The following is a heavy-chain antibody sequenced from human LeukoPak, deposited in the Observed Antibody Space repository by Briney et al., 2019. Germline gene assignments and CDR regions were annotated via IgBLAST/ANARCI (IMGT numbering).Heavy chain of an antibody. V-gene: IGHV3-23*01. CDR2: ISGSGGST. D-gene: IGHD6-13*01. CDR1: GFTFSSYA. J-gene: IGHJ4*02. Sequence: GGSLRLSCAASGFTFSSYAMSWVRQPPGKGLEWVSAISGSGGSTYYADSVKGRFTISRDNSKNTLYLQMNSLRAEDTAVYYCAKVGMVYSSSPFDYWGQGTLVTVSS. CDR3: AKVGMVYSSSPFDY.